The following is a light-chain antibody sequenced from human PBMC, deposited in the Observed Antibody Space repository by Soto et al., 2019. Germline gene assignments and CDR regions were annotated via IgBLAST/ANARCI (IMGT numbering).Light chain of an antibody. CDR1: QGIGDT. Sequence: EILLTQSPGTLSLSPGERATLSCRASQGIGDTLAWYQHKPGQTPRLLIYDTSTRATGVPTRFSGSRSGAEFTLTINSLQSEDFAVYYCQPYNNWPLTFGGGTKVDIK. CDR3: QPYNNWPLT. J-gene: IGKJ4*01. V-gene: IGKV3-15*01. CDR2: DTS.